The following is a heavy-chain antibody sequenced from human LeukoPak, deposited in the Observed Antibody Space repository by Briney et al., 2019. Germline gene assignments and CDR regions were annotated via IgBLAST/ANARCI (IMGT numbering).Heavy chain of an antibody. CDR1: GFTFSSYS. Sequence: GGSLRLSCAASGFTFSSYSMNWVRQAPGKGLEWVSSISSSSSYIYYADSVKGRFTISRDNAKNSLYLQMNSLRAEDTAVYYCARDRGTTSSAGYYFDTWGQGALVTVSS. D-gene: IGHD6-6*01. CDR2: ISSSSSYI. J-gene: IGHJ4*02. V-gene: IGHV3-21*01. CDR3: ARDRGTTSSAGYYFDT.